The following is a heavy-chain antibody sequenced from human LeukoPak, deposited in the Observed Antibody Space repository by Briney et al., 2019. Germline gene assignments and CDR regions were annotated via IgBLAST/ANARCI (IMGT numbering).Heavy chain of an antibody. Sequence: SETLSLTCTVSGGSISSYYWSWIRQPPGKGLEWIGYIYYSGSTNYNPSLKSRVTISVDTSKNQFSLKLSSVTAADTAVYYCASGNYGDYVPGWDYSGQGTLVTVSS. J-gene: IGHJ4*02. CDR3: ASGNYGDYVPGWDY. V-gene: IGHV4-59*08. D-gene: IGHD4-17*01. CDR1: GGSISSYY. CDR2: IYYSGST.